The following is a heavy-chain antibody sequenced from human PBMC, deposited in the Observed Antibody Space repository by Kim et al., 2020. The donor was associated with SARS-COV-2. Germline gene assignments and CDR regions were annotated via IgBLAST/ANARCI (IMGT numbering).Heavy chain of an antibody. V-gene: IGHV3-13*01. CDR1: GFTFSSYD. CDR3: ARFHRGKGEYYFDY. D-gene: IGHD3-10*01. J-gene: IGHJ4*02. CDR2: IGTAGDT. Sequence: GGSLRLSCAASGFTFSSYDMHWVRQATGKGLEWVSAIGTAGDTYYPGSVKGRFTISRENAKNSLYLQMNSLRAGDTAVYYCARFHRGKGEYYFDYWGQGTLVTVSS.